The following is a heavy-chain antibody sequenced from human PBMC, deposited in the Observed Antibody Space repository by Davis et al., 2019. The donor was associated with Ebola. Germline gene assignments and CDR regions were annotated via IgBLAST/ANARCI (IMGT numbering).Heavy chain of an antibody. J-gene: IGHJ4*02. V-gene: IGHV3-30*01. D-gene: IGHD2-15*01. CDR3: ARDVVRLAGPLYYFDY. Sequence: FTFSRDNSKNTLYLQMNSLRPEDTAMYYCARDVVRLAGPLYYFDYWGQGTLVTVSS.